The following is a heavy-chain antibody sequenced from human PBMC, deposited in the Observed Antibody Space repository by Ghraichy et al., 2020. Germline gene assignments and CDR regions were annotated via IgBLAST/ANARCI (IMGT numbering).Heavy chain of an antibody. CDR3: ARGPSRLTLRGMDV. V-gene: IGHV4-34*01. J-gene: IGHJ6*02. CDR2: IKDSGST. CDR1: GESLSGYY. D-gene: IGHD3-22*01. Sequence: SETLSLPCAVYGESLSGYYWSYIRQSPGKGLEWLGEIKDSGSTNYNPSLKSRVTISIDTSKRHFSLNLTSVTAADTAVYFCARGPSRLTLRGMDVWGQGTTVTVSS.